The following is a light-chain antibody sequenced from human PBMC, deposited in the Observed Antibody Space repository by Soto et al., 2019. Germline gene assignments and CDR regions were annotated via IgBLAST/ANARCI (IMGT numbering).Light chain of an antibody. CDR2: LGS. J-gene: IGKJ3*01. Sequence: DIVMTQSTLSLPVTPGEPASISCRSSQSLLHSNGYNYLDWYLQKPGQSPPLLIYLGSNRASGVPDRCRGSGSGRDFTLRISRVESDDVGVDYGMQALQTPFTFGPGTKVDIQ. V-gene: IGKV2-28*01. CDR1: QSLLHSNGYNY. CDR3: MQALQTPFT.